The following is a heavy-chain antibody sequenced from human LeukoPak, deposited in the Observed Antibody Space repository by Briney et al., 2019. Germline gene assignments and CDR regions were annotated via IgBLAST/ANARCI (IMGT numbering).Heavy chain of an antibody. CDR1: GFTFSNAW. CDR2: IRSKTDGGTT. Sequence: GGSLRLSCAASGFTFSNAWMSWVRQAPGKGLEWVGRIRSKTDGGTTDYAAPVKGRFTISRDDSKNTLYLQMNSLKTEDTAVYYCIGPYDFWSGYDAFDIWGQGTMVTVSS. CDR3: IGPYDFWSGYDAFDI. D-gene: IGHD3-3*01. J-gene: IGHJ3*02. V-gene: IGHV3-15*01.